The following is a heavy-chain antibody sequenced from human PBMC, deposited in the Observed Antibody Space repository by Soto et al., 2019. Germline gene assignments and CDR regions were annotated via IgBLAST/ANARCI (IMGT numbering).Heavy chain of an antibody. CDR1: GFTVSSNY. CDR3: SRAGDWGSRGYYFDY. J-gene: IGHJ4*02. V-gene: IGHV3-53*01. D-gene: IGHD7-27*01. CDR2: IYSGGST. Sequence: GGSLRLSCAASGFTVSSNYMSWVRQAPGKGLEWVSVIYSGGSTYYADSVKGRFTISRDNSKNTLYLQMNSLRAEDTAVYYCSRAGDWGSRGYYFDYWGQGTLVTVSS.